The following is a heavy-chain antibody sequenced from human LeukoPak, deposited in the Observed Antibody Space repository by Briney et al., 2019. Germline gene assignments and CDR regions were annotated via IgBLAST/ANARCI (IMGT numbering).Heavy chain of an antibody. D-gene: IGHD2-2*01. CDR2: ISNSGSST. V-gene: IGHV3-11*05. J-gene: IGHJ5*01. Sequence: GGSLRLSCAASRFTFSDYYMVWIRRAPGKGLEWVSYISNSGSSTKYADSVKGRFTISRDNAKNSLSLQMNSVRPEDTAVYYCARADRTSWFDYWGQGTLVTVSP. CDR3: ARADRTSWFDY. CDR1: RFTFSDYY.